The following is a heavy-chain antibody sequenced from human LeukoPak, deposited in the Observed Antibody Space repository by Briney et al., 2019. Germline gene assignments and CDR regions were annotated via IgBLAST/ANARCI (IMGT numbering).Heavy chain of an antibody. CDR3: AKGDDSSGLGFDY. CDR1: GFTFSSYA. Sequence: GGSLRLSCAASGFTFSSYAMSWVRQAPGKGLEWVSAISGSGGSTYYADSVKGRFTISRDNSKNTLYPQMNSLRAEDTAVYYCAKGDDSSGLGFDYWGQGTLVTVSS. CDR2: ISGSGGST. J-gene: IGHJ4*02. V-gene: IGHV3-23*01. D-gene: IGHD3-22*01.